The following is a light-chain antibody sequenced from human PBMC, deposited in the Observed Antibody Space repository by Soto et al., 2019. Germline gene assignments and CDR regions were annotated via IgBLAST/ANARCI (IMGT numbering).Light chain of an antibody. CDR1: QSVSNN. J-gene: IGKJ5*01. V-gene: IGKV3-15*01. CDR2: GAS. Sequence: EIVITHSQATLSVSPGERATLSARATQSVSNNLVWYQQKPGQAPRVIIYGASIRATGIPARFSGSGSGTEFTLTISSLQSEDFAVYYCQQHNNWPPLPFGQGTRLEI. CDR3: QQHNNWPPLP.